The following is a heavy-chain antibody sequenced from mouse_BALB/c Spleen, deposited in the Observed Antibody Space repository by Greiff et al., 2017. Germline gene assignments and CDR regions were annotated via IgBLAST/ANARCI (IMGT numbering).Heavy chain of an antibody. CDR3: ASGSYGSSLYWYFDV. J-gene: IGHJ1*01. D-gene: IGHD1-1*01. CDR1: GYAFSSYW. CDR2: IYPGDGDT. Sequence: VQLQQSGAELVRPGSSVKISCKASGYAFSSYWMNWVKQRPGQGLEWIGQIYPGDGDTNYNGKFKGKATLTADKSSSTAYMQLSSLTSEDSAVYFCASGSYGSSLYWYFDVWGAGTTVTVSS. V-gene: IGHV1-80*01.